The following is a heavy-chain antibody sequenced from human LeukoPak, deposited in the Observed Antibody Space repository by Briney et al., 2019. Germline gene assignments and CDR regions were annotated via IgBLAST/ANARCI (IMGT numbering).Heavy chain of an antibody. CDR3: ARDHSLRSWFFYY. CDR1: GSSISSYY. CDR2: IYSSGGT. Sequence: SETLSITCTVSGSSISSYYWNWIRQPAGKGLEWIGRIYSSGGTNYNPSLESRVTMSVDTSKNQFSLELSSVTAADTAVYYCARDHSLRSWFFYYWGQGTLVTVSS. J-gene: IGHJ4*02. D-gene: IGHD6-13*01. V-gene: IGHV4-4*07.